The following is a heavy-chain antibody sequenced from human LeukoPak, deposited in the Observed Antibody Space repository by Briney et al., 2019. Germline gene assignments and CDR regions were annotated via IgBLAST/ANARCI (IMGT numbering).Heavy chain of an antibody. D-gene: IGHD3-22*01. J-gene: IGHJ3*02. Sequence: GGSLRLSCAGPGFTFSDYYMAWISQAPGKGLQRISYMRRGSDVKTYADSVKGRFTIPRDTSKNTLYLQMDSLRAEDTAVYYCASGDTTGYSGDAFNIWGQGTMVTVSS. CDR1: GFTFSDYY. CDR3: ASGDTTGYSGDAFNI. V-gene: IGHV3-11*06. CDR2: MRRGSDVK.